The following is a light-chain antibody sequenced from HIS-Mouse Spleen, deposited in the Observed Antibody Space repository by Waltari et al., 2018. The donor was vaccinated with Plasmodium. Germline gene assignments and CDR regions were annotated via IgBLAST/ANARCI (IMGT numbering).Light chain of an antibody. CDR1: QGIRND. Sequence: AIQMTQSPSSLSASVGASITITCRARQGIRNDLGWYQQKPGKAPKLLIYAAASLQSGVPSRFSGSGSGTDFTLTISSLKPEDFATYYCLQDYNYPYTFGQGTKLEIK. CDR2: AAA. V-gene: IGKV1-6*01. J-gene: IGKJ2*01. CDR3: LQDYNYPYT.